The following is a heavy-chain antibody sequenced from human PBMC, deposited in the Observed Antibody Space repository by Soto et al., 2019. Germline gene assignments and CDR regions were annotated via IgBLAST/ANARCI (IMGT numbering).Heavy chain of an antibody. D-gene: IGHD3-10*01. J-gene: IGHJ4*02. Sequence: EVQLVESGGGLVKPGGSLRLSCAASGFTFSNAWMSWVRQAPGKGLEWVGRIKSKTDGGTTDYAAPVKGRFTISRDDSKNTLYLQMNSLKTEDTAVYYCTTSSGSRRLGFDYWGQGTLVTVSS. V-gene: IGHV3-15*01. CDR1: GFTFSNAW. CDR3: TTSSGSRRLGFDY. CDR2: IKSKTDGGTT.